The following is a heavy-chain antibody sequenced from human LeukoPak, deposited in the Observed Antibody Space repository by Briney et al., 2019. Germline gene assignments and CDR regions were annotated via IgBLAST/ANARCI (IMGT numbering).Heavy chain of an antibody. Sequence: GGSLRLSCAASGFTVSSNYMSWVRQAPGKGLEWVSVIYSGGSTYYADSVKGRFTISRDNSKNTLYLQMNSLRAEDTAVYYCARSRDPYYYDSSGYFDYWGQGTLVTVSS. D-gene: IGHD3-22*01. CDR1: GFTVSSNY. V-gene: IGHV3-53*01. CDR2: IYSGGST. J-gene: IGHJ4*02. CDR3: ARSRDPYYYDSSGYFDY.